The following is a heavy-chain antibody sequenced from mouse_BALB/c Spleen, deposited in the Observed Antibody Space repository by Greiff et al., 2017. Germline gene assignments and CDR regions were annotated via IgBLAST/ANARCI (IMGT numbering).Heavy chain of an antibody. D-gene: IGHD1-3*01. CDR3: ARDKGGVNAY. Sequence: QVQLKESGPGLVAPSQSLSITCTVSGFSLTSYGVHWVRQPPGKGLEWLGVIWAGGSTNYNSALMSRLSISKDNSKSQVFLKMNSLQTADTAMYYCARDKGGVNAYWGQGTLVTVSA. CDR1: GFSLTSYG. V-gene: IGHV2-9*02. CDR2: IWAGGST. J-gene: IGHJ3*01.